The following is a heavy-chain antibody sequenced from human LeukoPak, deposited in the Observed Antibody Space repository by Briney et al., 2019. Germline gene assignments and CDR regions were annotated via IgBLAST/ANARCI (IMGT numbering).Heavy chain of an antibody. Sequence: SETLSLTCAVYGGSFSDYYWSWIRQPPGKGLEWIGEINHSGSTNYNPSLKSRVTISVDTSKNQFSLKLSSVTAADTAVYYCARGKVVVAPYYYYYYYMDVWGKGTTVTVSS. J-gene: IGHJ6*03. V-gene: IGHV4-34*01. D-gene: IGHD2-15*01. CDR1: GGSFSDYY. CDR3: ARGKVVVAPYYYYYYYMDV. CDR2: INHSGST.